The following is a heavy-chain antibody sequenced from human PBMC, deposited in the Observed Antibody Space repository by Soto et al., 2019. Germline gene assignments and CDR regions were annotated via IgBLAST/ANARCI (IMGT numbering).Heavy chain of an antibody. V-gene: IGHV3-43*01. Sequence: PGGSLRLSCAASGFTFDDYTMHWVRQAPGKGLEWVSLISWDGGSTYYADSVKGRFTISRDNSKNSLYLQMNSLRTEDTALYCCAKALHSILYGMGVWGQGTTVTVSS. D-gene: IGHD3-3*02. CDR1: GFTFDDYT. CDR3: AKALHSILYGMGV. CDR2: ISWDGGST. J-gene: IGHJ6*02.